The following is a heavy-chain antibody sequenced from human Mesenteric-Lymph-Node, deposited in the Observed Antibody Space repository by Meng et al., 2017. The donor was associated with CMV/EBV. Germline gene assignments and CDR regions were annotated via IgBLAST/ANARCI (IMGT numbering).Heavy chain of an antibody. D-gene: IGHD3-22*01. J-gene: IGHJ4*02. Sequence: LKTTGVGVCWIRQPPGKGLEWLVLIYWNDDKRYSPSAKSGLAITKDTSRNKVVLTMTNVDPVDTATYYCAHSRRYYDTSGYYTALLDYWGQGTLVTVSS. V-gene: IGHV2-5*01. CDR3: AHSRRYYDTSGYYTALLDY. CDR1: LKTTGVG. CDR2: IYWNDDK.